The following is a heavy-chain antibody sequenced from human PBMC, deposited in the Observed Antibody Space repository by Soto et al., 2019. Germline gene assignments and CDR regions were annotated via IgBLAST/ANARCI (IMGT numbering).Heavy chain of an antibody. Sequence: SETLSLTCTVPGGSISSSSYYWGWIRQPPGKGLEWIGSIYYSGRTYYNPSLKGRVTISVDTSKNQFSLKPSSVTAADTAVYYCARRGGLVYYSYYGMDVWGQGTTVTVSS. CDR3: ARRGGLVYYSYYGMDV. D-gene: IGHD3-3*01. V-gene: IGHV4-39*01. CDR2: IYYSGRT. J-gene: IGHJ6*02. CDR1: GGSISSSSYY.